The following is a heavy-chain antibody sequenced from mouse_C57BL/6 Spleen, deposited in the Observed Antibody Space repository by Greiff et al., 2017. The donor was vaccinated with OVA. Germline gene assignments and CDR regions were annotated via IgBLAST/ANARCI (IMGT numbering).Heavy chain of an antibody. J-gene: IGHJ2*01. D-gene: IGHD2-4*01. CDR2: IDPSDSET. CDR1: GYTFTSYW. CDR3: ARSYYDYDEGYYFDY. V-gene: IGHV1-52*01. Sequence: QVQLQQPGAELVRPGSSVKLSCKASGYTFTSYWMHWVKQRPIQGLEWIGNIDPSDSETHYNQKFKDKATLTVDKYSSTAYMQLSSLTSEDSAVYYCARSYYDYDEGYYFDYWGQGTTLTVSP.